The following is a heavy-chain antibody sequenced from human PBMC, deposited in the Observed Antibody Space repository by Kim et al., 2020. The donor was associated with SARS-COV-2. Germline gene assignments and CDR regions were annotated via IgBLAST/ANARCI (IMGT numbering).Heavy chain of an antibody. V-gene: IGHV1-3*01. CDR2: T. CDR3: ARDMNPTVYDY. Sequence: TKYYQKFPGKVTITRDTSANTAYMDLRSLTFEDTAIYYCARDMNPTVYDYWGQGTLVTVSS. J-gene: IGHJ4*02. D-gene: IGHD4-4*01.